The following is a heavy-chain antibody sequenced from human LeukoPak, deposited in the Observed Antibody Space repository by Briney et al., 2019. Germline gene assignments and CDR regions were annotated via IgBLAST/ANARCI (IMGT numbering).Heavy chain of an antibody. V-gene: IGHV3-73*01. Sequence: GGSLRLSCAASGFTFSGSAMHWVRQASGKGLEWVGRIRSSTMNYATAYGASVKGRFTISRDDSKTTAYLQMDSLKTEDTDVYYCTSSHDYGDNWGQGTLVTVSS. CDR2: IRSSTMNYAT. D-gene: IGHD4-17*01. J-gene: IGHJ4*02. CDR3: TSSHDYGDN. CDR1: GFTFSGSA.